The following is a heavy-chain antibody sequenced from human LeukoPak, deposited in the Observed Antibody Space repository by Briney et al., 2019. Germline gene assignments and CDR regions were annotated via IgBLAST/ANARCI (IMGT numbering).Heavy chain of an antibody. V-gene: IGHV3-21*01. CDR1: GFTFSSYS. Sequence: PGGSLRLSCAASGFTFSSYSMNWVRQAPGKGLEWVSAISGSGGSTYYADSVKGRFTISRDNAKNSLYLQMNSLRAEDTAVYYCARAVEFDYWGQGTLVTVSS. CDR2: ISGSGGST. J-gene: IGHJ4*02. CDR3: ARAVEFDY.